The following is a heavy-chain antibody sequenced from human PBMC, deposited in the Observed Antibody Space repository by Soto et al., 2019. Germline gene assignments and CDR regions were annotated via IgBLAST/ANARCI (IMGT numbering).Heavy chain of an antibody. D-gene: IGHD3-10*01. J-gene: IGHJ6*02. Sequence: EVQVLATGGGLIQPGGSLRLTCAASEFTVNSNYMSWVRQAPGEGLQWVSITNTGGTTYYADSVKGRFIVSRDNSKNTLYLQMNSLRADDTAVYYCAKGVGFILAVWGQGTTVSVSS. V-gene: IGHV3-53*02. CDR3: AKGVGFILAV. CDR2: TNTGGTT. CDR1: EFTVNSNY.